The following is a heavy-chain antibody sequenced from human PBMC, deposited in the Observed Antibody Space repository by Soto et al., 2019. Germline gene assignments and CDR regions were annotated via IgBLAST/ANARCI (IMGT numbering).Heavy chain of an antibody. D-gene: IGHD6-19*01. Sequence: GVSVKVSCKASGGTFSSYAISWVLQAPGQGLEWMGGIIPIFGTANYARKFQGRVTITADESTSTAYMELSSLRSEDTAVYYCAREISTGIAVIWGQGTMVTVSS. J-gene: IGHJ3*02. CDR2: IIPIFGTA. V-gene: IGHV1-69*13. CDR3: AREISTGIAVI. CDR1: GGTFSSYA.